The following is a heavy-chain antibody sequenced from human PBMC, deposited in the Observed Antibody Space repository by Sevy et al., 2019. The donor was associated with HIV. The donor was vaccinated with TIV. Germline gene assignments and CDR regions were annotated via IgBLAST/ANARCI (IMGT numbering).Heavy chain of an antibody. D-gene: IGHD5-12*01. CDR1: GYTFTSYD. J-gene: IGHJ6*02. CDR2: MNPNSGNT. CDR3: AGRCRWLQFWNYGMDV. V-gene: IGHV1-8*01. Sequence: ASVKVSCKASGYTFTSYDINWVRQATGQGLEWMGWMNPNSGNTGYAQKFQGRVTMTRNTSISTAYMELSSLRSEDTVVYYCAGRCRWLQFWNYGMDVRGQGPTVTVSS.